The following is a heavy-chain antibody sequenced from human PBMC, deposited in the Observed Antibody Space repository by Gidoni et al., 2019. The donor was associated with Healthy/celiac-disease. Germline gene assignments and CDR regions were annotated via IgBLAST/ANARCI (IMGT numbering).Heavy chain of an antibody. CDR3: ASAVRYFDWLPPPDY. CDR1: GYTFTGYY. D-gene: IGHD3-9*01. Sequence: QVQLVQSGAEVKKPGASVKVSCTASGYTFTGYYMHWVRQAPGQGLEWMGRINPNRGGTNYAQKFQGRVTMTRDTSISTAYRELSRLRSDDTAVYYCASAVRYFDWLPPPDYWGQGTLVTVSS. CDR2: INPNRGGT. V-gene: IGHV1-2*06. J-gene: IGHJ4*02.